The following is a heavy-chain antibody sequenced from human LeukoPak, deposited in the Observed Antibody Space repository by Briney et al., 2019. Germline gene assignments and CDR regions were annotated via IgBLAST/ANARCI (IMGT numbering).Heavy chain of an antibody. CDR2: INANTGNP. D-gene: IGHD6-13*01. CDR3: ARGDSGPTYNSNWYETDY. CDR1: GYTFSNYA. Sequence: GASVTVSCKASGYTFSNYAINWVRQAPGKGLEWVGWINANTGNPTYALGFTGRFVLSLDTSVSTAYLQISSLKAEDTAVYYCARGDSGPTYNSNWYETDYWGQGTLVTVSS. V-gene: IGHV7-4-1*02. J-gene: IGHJ4*02.